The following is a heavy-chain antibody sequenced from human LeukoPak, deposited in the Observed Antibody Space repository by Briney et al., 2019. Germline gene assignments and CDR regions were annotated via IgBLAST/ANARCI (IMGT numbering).Heavy chain of an antibody. CDR1: GFTFSSYS. Sequence: NPGGSLRLSCAASGFTFSSYSMNWVRQAPGKGLEWVSSISSSSSYIYYADSVKGQFTISRDNAKNSLYLQMNSLRAEDTAVYYCARTLRDDDAFDIWGQGTMVTVSS. J-gene: IGHJ3*02. V-gene: IGHV3-21*01. CDR2: ISSSSSYI. CDR3: ARTLRDDDAFDI.